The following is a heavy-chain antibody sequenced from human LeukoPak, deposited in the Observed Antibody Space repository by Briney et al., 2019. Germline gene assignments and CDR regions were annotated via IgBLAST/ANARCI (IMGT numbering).Heavy chain of an antibody. D-gene: IGHD1-14*01. J-gene: IGHJ4*02. V-gene: IGHV3-7*05. CDR1: GFTFSDYW. CDR3: ARDLIPEGIDY. Sequence: GGSLRLSCAASGFTFSDYWMSWVRQAPGKGLEWVANIKQDGNEKFYVDSVKGRFTISRDNAKNSLYLQMNSLRAEDTAVYYCARDLIPEGIDYWGPGNVYTVSS. CDR2: IKQDGNEK.